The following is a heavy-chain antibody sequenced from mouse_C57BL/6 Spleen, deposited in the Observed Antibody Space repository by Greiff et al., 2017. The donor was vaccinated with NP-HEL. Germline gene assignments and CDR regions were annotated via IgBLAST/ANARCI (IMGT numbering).Heavy chain of an antibody. Sequence: VQLQQSGAELVKPGASVKMSCKASGYTFTSYWITWVKQRPGQGLEWIGDIYPGSGSTNYNEKFKSKATLTVDTSSSTAYMQLSSLTSEDSAVYYCARFYDYDDGYYFDYRGQGTTLTVSS. D-gene: IGHD2-4*01. V-gene: IGHV1-55*01. J-gene: IGHJ2*01. CDR3: ARFYDYDDGYYFDY. CDR1: GYTFTSYW. CDR2: IYPGSGST.